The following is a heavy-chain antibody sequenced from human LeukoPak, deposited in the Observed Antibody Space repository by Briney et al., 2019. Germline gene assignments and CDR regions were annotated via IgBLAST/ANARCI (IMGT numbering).Heavy chain of an antibody. Sequence: PGRSLRLPCAASGFTFSSYAMHWVRQAPGKGLEWVAVISYDGSNKYYADSVKGRFTISRDNSKNTLYLQMNSLRAEDTAVYYCARAPNKNWFDPWGQGTLVTVSS. CDR1: GFTFSSYA. V-gene: IGHV3-30*04. D-gene: IGHD1/OR15-1a*01. CDR3: ARAPNKNWFDP. J-gene: IGHJ5*02. CDR2: ISYDGSNK.